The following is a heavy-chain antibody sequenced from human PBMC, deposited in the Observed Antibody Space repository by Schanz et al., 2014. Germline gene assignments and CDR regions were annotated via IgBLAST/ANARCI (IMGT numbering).Heavy chain of an antibody. D-gene: IGHD4-17*01. Sequence: QVQLVQSGAEVKKPGASVKVSCKASGYTFTDYGVIWVRQAPGQGLEWMGWISTSNGNTNYAQKFQGRVTMTTDTSTSTAYMELRSLRSDDTAVYYCARTTFGKGKTHLGDYHYYHYMDVWGNGTTVTVSS. CDR3: ARTTFGKGKTHLGDYHYYHYMDV. V-gene: IGHV1-18*01. CDR1: GYTFTDYG. CDR2: ISTSNGNT. J-gene: IGHJ6*03.